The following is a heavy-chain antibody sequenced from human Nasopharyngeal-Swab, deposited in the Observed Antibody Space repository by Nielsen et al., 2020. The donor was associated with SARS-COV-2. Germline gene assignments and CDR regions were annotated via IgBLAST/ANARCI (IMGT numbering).Heavy chain of an antibody. J-gene: IGHJ4*02. CDR3: ARRYYYGSGMSPSYYFDY. D-gene: IGHD3-10*01. V-gene: IGHV4-31*02. CDR2: IYYSGST. Sequence: WIRQPPGKGLEWIGYIYYSGSTYYNPSLKSRVTISVDTSKNQFSLKLSSVTAADTAVYYCARRYYYGSGMSPSYYFDYWGQGTLVTVSS.